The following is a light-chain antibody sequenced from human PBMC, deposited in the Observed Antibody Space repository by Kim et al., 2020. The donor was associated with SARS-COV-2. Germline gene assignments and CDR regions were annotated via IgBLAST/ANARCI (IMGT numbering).Light chain of an antibody. Sequence: AAVGDRVTIPCRASQDISNYLAWFQLKPGKAPKLLIYAASALQPGVPSRFSGSGSGTDFTLTVTSLQPEDVATYYCQKCDSAPWTFGQGTKVDIK. CDR3: QKCDSAPWT. CDR2: AAS. V-gene: IGKV1-27*01. J-gene: IGKJ1*01. CDR1: QDISNY.